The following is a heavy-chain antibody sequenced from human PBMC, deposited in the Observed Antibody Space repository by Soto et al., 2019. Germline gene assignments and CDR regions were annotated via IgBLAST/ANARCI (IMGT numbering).Heavy chain of an antibody. D-gene: IGHD2-2*01. CDR2: IIPIFGTA. CDR1: GGTFSSYA. CDR3: ARHVPAAGYYYGMDV. V-gene: IGHV1-69*05. Sequence: QVQLVQSGAEVKKPGSSVKVSCKASGGTFSSYAISWVRQAPGQGLEWMGGIIPIFGTANYAQKFQGRVTXTXXXTXXTAYMELSSLRSEDTAVCYGARHVPAAGYYYGMDVWGQGTTVTVSS. J-gene: IGHJ6*02.